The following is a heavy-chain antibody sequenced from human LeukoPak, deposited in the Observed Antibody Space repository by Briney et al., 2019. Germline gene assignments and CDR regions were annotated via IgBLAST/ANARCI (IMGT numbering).Heavy chain of an antibody. J-gene: IGHJ4*02. D-gene: IGHD3-22*01. V-gene: IGHV5-51*01. CDR3: ARHWSPYYDSSAMVD. CDR2: IYPGDSDT. Sequence: GGSLQISCQGSGSLFTSYWIGGVRPVPGKGLEWMGMIYPGDSDTRYSPSFQGQVTISADKSISTAYLQWSSLKASDTAMYYCARHWSPYYDSSAMVDWGQGTLVTVSS. CDR1: GSLFTSYW.